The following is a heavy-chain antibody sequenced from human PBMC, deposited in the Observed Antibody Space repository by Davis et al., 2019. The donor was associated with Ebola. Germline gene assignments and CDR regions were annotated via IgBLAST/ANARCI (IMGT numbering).Heavy chain of an antibody. J-gene: IGHJ5*02. CDR1: GFIFNSYS. Sequence: GESLKISCAASGFIFNSYSMNWVRQAPGKGLEWISYISGRSDTIYYADSVKGRFTISRDNAKNSLYLQMNSLRAEDTAVYYCARGGTYYYGSGFDPWGQGTLVTVSS. CDR2: ISGRSDTI. D-gene: IGHD3-10*01. CDR3: ARGGTYYYGSGFDP. V-gene: IGHV3-48*01.